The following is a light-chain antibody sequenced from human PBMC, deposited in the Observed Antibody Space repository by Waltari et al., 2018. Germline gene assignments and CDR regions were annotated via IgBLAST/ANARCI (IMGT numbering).Light chain of an antibody. J-gene: IGKJ4*01. CDR1: QDINNF. Sequence: DIQMTQSPSSLSASVGDRVTITCQASQDINNFLNWYQQQPGKAPKLLTYDASHLAAGVPSRFTGSGSGTDFTVTISDLQPDDFATYYCQQYRYLPPAFGGGTKVDI. V-gene: IGKV1-33*01. CDR3: QQYRYLPPA. CDR2: DAS.